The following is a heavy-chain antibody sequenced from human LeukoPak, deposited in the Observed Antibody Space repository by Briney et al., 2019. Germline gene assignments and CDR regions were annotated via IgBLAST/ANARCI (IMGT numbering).Heavy chain of an antibody. V-gene: IGHV3-48*03. CDR2: ISSSGSTI. D-gene: IGHD6-19*01. CDR3: ARGLAVAGTTNVRDGRHYFDY. Sequence: QPGGYLRLSCAASGFTFSSYEMNWVRQAPGKGLEWVSYISSSGSTIYYADSVKGRFTISRDNAKNSLYLQMNSLRAEDTAVYYCARGLAVAGTTNVRDGRHYFDYWGQGTLVTVSS. CDR1: GFTFSSYE. J-gene: IGHJ4*02.